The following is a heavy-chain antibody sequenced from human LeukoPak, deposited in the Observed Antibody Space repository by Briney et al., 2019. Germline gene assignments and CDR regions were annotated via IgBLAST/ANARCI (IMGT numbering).Heavy chain of an antibody. CDR3: AREEYSGYDYLEGSSGGGMDV. CDR2: INSSSSTI. J-gene: IGHJ6*04. D-gene: IGHD5-12*01. Sequence: GGSLRLSCTASGFTFSSYEMNWVRQAPGKGLEWVSYINSSSSTIYYAHSSKGRFTISRYNAKNSLYLQMNSLRAEDTAVYYCAREEYSGYDYLEGSSGGGMDVWGKGTTVTVSS. CDR1: GFTFSSYE. V-gene: IGHV3-48*03.